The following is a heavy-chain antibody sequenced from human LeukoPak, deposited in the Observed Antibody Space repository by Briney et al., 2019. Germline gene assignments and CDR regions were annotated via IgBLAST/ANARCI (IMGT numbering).Heavy chain of an antibody. CDR2: INPNSGGT. V-gene: IGHV1-2*02. CDR1: GYTFTGYY. D-gene: IGHD6-13*01. J-gene: IGHJ6*02. CDR3: ARVIAAAGTKYYYYYGMDV. Sequence: ASVKVSCKASGYTFTGYYMHWVRQAPGQGLEWIGWINPNSGGTNYAQKFQGRVTMTRDTSISTAYMELSRLRSDDTAVYYCARVIAAAGTKYYYYYGMDVWGQGTKVTVSS.